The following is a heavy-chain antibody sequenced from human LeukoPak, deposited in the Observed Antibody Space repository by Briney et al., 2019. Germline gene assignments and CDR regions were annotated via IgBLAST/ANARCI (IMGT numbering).Heavy chain of an antibody. D-gene: IGHD1-26*01. CDR3: ASWGEGALDN. CDR1: GFTFSSYS. CDR2: ISTSTTTI. Sequence: GGSLRLSCEASGFTFSSYSMYWVRQAPGKWLEWISYISTSTTTIYYANSVKGRFTISRDNAKKSLYLQMNSLRVEDTGVYYCASWGEGALDNWGQGTLVTVSS. J-gene: IGHJ4*02. V-gene: IGHV3-48*01.